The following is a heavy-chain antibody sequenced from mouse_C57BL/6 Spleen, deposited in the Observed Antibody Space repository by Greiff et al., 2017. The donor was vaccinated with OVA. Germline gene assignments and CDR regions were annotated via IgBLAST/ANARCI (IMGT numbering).Heavy chain of an antibody. CDR1: GNTFTSYT. D-gene: IGHD1-1*01. CDR2: INPSSGYT. J-gene: IGHJ2*01. Sequence: VQLQQSGAELARPGASVKMSCKASGNTFTSYTMHWVKQRPGQGLEWIGYINPSSGYTKYNQKFKDKATLTADKSSSTAYMQLSSLTSEDSAVYYCAVVGDFDYWGQGTTLTVSS. V-gene: IGHV1-4*01. CDR3: AVVGDFDY.